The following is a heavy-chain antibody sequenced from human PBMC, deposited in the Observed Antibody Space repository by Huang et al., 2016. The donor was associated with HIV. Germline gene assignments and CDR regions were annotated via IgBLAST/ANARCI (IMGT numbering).Heavy chain of an antibody. V-gene: IGHV3-9*01. J-gene: IGHJ5*02. Sequence: EVQLVESGGGLIQPGRSLRLSCAASGFTFDDYDMHWVRQAPVKGREGVAGISWNSGSINYADSIKGRFTISRDNAKNSLYQQMNSLRAEDTALYYCAKDKDSSWPFGWFDPWGQGTLVTVSS. CDR1: GFTFDDYD. CDR2: ISWNSGSI. D-gene: IGHD6-13*01. CDR3: AKDKDSSWPFGWFDP.